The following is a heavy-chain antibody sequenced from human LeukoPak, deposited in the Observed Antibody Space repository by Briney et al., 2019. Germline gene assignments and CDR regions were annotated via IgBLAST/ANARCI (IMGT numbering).Heavy chain of an antibody. J-gene: IGHJ4*02. D-gene: IGHD6-13*01. CDR2: TYYRSKWYN. Sequence: SQTLSLTCAISGDSVSSNSFAWNWIRQSPSRGLEWLGRTYYRSKWYNDYAESVKSRISITPDTAKNQLALQLNFVTPDDTAVYYCAREGPGYDYWGQGTLVTVSS. V-gene: IGHV6-1*01. CDR1: GDSVSSNSFA. CDR3: AREGPGYDY.